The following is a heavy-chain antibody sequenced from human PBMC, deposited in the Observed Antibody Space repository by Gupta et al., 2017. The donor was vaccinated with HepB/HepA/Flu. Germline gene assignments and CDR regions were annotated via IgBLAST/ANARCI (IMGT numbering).Heavy chain of an antibody. J-gene: IGHJ4*02. CDR2: IYPEDSQT. Sequence: VRQMPGKGLEWMGIIYPEDSQTRYSPSFQGQATISADKSINTAYLQWTSLQASDTAIYYCARHQRIPTRVMPYGARQAYNFDSWGQGTLVIVSS. V-gene: IGHV5-51*01. D-gene: IGHD3-16*01. CDR3: ARHQRIPTRVMPYGARQAYNFDS.